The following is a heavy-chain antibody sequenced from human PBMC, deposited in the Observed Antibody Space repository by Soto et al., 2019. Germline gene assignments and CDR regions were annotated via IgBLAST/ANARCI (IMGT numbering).Heavy chain of an antibody. CDR2: IYHSGST. Sequence: QVQLQESGPGLVKPSGTLSLTCGVFGVSISNSNWWTWVRQPPGKGLEWIGEIYHSGSTNYNSSLMSRVTISLDKPNNQFSLKLSYVTAADTAVYYCAHRPIVGAAIWGQGTLVTVSS. V-gene: IGHV4-4*02. J-gene: IGHJ4*02. D-gene: IGHD1-26*01. CDR3: AHRPIVGAAI. CDR1: GVSISNSNW.